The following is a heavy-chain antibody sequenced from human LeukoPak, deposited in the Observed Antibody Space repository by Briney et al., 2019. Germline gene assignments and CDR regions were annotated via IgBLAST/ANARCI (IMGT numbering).Heavy chain of an antibody. D-gene: IGHD2-2*02. CDR2: ISAYNGNT. J-gene: IGHJ5*02. V-gene: IGHV1-18*01. Sequence: GASVKVSCKASGYTFTSYGISWVRQAPGQGLEWMGWISAYNGNTNYAQKFQGRVTMTRDTSISTAYMELSRLRSDDTAVYYCARDGIVVVPAAIGFDPWGQGTLVTVSS. CDR1: GYTFTSYG. CDR3: ARDGIVVVPAAIGFDP.